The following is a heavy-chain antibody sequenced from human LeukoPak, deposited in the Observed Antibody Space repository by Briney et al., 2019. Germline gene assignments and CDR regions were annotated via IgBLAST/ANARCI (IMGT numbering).Heavy chain of an antibody. CDR1: GGTFSSYA. CDR3: AREVDGYNDLDY. D-gene: IGHD5-24*01. V-gene: IGHV1-69*04. Sequence: SVKVSCKASGGTFSSYASSWVRQAPGQGLEWMGRIIPIFGIANYAQKFQGRVTITADKSTSTAYMELSSLRSEDTAVYYCAREVDGYNDLDYWGQGTLVTVSS. J-gene: IGHJ4*02. CDR2: IIPIFGIA.